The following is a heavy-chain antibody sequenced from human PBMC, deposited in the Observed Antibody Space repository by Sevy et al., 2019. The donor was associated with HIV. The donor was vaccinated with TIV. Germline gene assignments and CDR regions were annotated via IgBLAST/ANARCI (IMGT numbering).Heavy chain of an antibody. CDR2: IIPIFGTA. J-gene: IGHJ6*03. CDR1: GGTFSSYA. Sequence: ASVKVSCKASGGTFSSYAISWVRQAPGQGLEWMGGIIPIFGTANYAQKFQGRVTITGDKSTSTAYMELSSLRSEDTAVDYCARGHSPRWTVEMADKGGYYFYYLDVWGKGTTVTVSS. D-gene: IGHD6-19*01. V-gene: IGHV1-69*06. CDR3: ARGHSPRWTVEMADKGGYYFYYLDV.